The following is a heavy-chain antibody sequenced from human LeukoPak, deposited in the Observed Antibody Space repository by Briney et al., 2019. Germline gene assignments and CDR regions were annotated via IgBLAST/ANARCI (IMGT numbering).Heavy chain of an antibody. CDR2: INPSGGST. CDR3: VSRDRSGWFDFDY. Sequence: ASVKVSCKASGYTFTSYYMHWVRQAPGQGLEWMGIINPSGGSTSYAQKFQGRVTMTRNTSISTAYMELSSLKSEDTAVYYCVSRDRSGWFDFDYWGQGTLVAVSS. D-gene: IGHD6-19*01. J-gene: IGHJ4*02. V-gene: IGHV1-46*01. CDR1: GYTFTSYY.